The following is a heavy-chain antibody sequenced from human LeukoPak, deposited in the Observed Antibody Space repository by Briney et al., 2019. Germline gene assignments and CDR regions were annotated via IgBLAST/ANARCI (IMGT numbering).Heavy chain of an antibody. D-gene: IGHD2-2*01. CDR1: GYTLTHYY. Sequence: ASVTVSCKASGYTLTHYYVHWVRLAPGQGLEWMGWFNPNSGGTNYAQKFQGRVTMTRDTSISTAYMELSRLTSEDTGVYYCARGYAYFDYWGQGTLVTVSS. CDR2: FNPNSGGT. V-gene: IGHV1-2*02. J-gene: IGHJ4*02. CDR3: ARGYAYFDY.